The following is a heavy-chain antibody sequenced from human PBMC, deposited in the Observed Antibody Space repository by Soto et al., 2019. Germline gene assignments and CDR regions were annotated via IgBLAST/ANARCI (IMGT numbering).Heavy chain of an antibody. Sequence: PSETLSLTCAVYGGSFSGYCWSWIRQPPGKGLEWIGEINHSGSTNYNPSLKSRVTISVDTSKNQFSLKLSSVTAADMAVYYCARSPNYYYSSFRAFDIWCQGTMVTVS. D-gene: IGHD3-22*01. CDR1: GGSFSGYC. CDR2: INHSGST. CDR3: ARSPNYYYSSFRAFDI. V-gene: IGHV4-34*01. J-gene: IGHJ3*02.